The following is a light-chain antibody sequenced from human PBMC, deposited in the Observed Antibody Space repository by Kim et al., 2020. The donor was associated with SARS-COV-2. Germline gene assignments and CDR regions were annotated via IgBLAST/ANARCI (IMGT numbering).Light chain of an antibody. Sequence: AIQMTQSPSSLSASVGERVTITCRASQAIRSDLGWYQQRPGESPKLLIYAASTLQFGVPSRFSGSGSGTDFTLTITGLLPEDIATYYCLQDYTYPRAFGQGTKVDIQ. CDR1: QAIRSD. CDR2: AAS. V-gene: IGKV1-6*01. J-gene: IGKJ1*01. CDR3: LQDYTYPRA.